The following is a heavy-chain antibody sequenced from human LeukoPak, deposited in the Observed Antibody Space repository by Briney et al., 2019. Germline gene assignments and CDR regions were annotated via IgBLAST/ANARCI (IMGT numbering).Heavy chain of an antibody. D-gene: IGHD4-23*01. CDR3: ASDPTVASSY. CDR1: GFTFSHYS. J-gene: IGHJ4*02. Sequence: GGSLRLSCAASGFTFSHYSMNWVRQAPGKGLEWVSSISSSSSYINYADSVKGRFTISRDNAKNSLYLQMNSLRAEDTAVYYCASDPTVASSYWGQGTPVTVSS. CDR2: ISSSSSYI. V-gene: IGHV3-21*01.